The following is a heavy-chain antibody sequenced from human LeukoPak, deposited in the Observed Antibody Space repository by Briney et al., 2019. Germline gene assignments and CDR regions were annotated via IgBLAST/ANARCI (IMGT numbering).Heavy chain of an antibody. D-gene: IGHD4-17*01. Sequence: SVKVSCKASGGTFSSYAISWVRQAPGQGLEWMGRIIPILGIANYAQKFPGRVTITADKSTSTAYMELSSLRSEDTAVYYCATYGDWGNWFDPWGQGTLVTVSS. CDR1: GGTFSSYA. CDR2: IIPILGIA. CDR3: ATYGDWGNWFDP. J-gene: IGHJ5*02. V-gene: IGHV1-69*04.